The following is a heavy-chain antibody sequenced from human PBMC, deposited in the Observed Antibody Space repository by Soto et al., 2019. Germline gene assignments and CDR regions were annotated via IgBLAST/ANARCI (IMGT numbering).Heavy chain of an antibody. CDR1: GYRFSSYG. Sequence: QVRLVQSGAEVKKPGASVKVSCKTSGYRFSSYGISWVRQATGQGLEWMGWINADNGDIKYSEKFQGRVTMTTDTSTRPVYMELRTLTSVDTAVYYFARWVVAAGTGEMDVWGQGTTVTVSS. V-gene: IGHV1-18*01. J-gene: IGHJ6*02. CDR2: INADNGDI. CDR3: ARWVVAAGTGEMDV. D-gene: IGHD2-15*01.